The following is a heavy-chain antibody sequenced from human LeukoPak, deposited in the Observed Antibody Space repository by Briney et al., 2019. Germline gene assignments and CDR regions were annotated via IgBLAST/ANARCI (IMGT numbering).Heavy chain of an antibody. D-gene: IGHD3-16*02. Sequence: GGSLRLSCAASGFTFSSYAMSWVRQAPGKGLEWVSAISGRGGSTYYADSVKGRFTISRDNSKNTLYLQMNSLRAEDTAVYYCAKAVTFGGVIVIRLYYFDYWGQGTLVTVSS. CDR1: GFTFSSYA. J-gene: IGHJ4*02. CDR2: ISGRGGST. CDR3: AKAVTFGGVIVIRLYYFDY. V-gene: IGHV3-23*01.